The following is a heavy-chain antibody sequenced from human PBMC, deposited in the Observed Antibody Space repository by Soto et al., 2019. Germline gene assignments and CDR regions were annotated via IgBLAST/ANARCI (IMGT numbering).Heavy chain of an antibody. Sequence: SETLSLTCAVYGGSFSGCYWSWIRQPPGKGLEWIGEINLSGSTNYNPSLKSRVTISVDTSKNQFSLKLSSVTAADTAVYYCARGTSYYDCWSGYSDVLYYFDYWGQGTLVTVSS. CDR2: INLSGST. CDR1: GGSFSGCY. CDR3: ARGTSYYDCWSGYSDVLYYFDY. J-gene: IGHJ4*02. D-gene: IGHD3-3*01. V-gene: IGHV4-34*01.